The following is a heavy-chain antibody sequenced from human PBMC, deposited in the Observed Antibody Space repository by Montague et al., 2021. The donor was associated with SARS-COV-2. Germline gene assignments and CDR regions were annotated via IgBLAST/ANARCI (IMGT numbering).Heavy chain of an antibody. CDR1: GFSLSTSGVC. CDR3: ARVRYFDTTFDY. Sequence: PALVKPTQTLTLTSTFSGFSLSTSGVCVSWIRQPPGKALEWLALIDWXXXKFYSTSLKTRLTISKDTSKNQVVLTMTNMDPVDTATYYCARVRYFDTTFDYWGQGTLVTVSS. V-gene: IGHV2-70*01. D-gene: IGHD3-9*01. J-gene: IGHJ4*02. CDR2: IDWXXXK.